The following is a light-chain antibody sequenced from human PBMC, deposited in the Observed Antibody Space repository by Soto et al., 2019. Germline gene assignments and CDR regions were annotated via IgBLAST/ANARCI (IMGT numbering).Light chain of an antibody. Sequence: DIQMTQSPSTLSASVGDRVTITCRASQSISSWLAWYQQKPGKAPKLLIYDASSLESGVPSRFSGSGSGTVFTLTISSLQPDDFATYYCQQYSNYWTFGQGTKVEIK. V-gene: IGKV1-5*01. CDR3: QQYSNYWT. J-gene: IGKJ1*01. CDR1: QSISSW. CDR2: DAS.